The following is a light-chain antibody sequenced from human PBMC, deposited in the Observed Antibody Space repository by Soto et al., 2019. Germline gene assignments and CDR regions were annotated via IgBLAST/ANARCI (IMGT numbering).Light chain of an antibody. CDR3: QSFDSSLV. Sequence: QSVLTQPPSVSGAPGQRVTISCTGSSSNIGAGYGVQWYQQLPGSAPKLLIYGNNNRPSGVPDRFSGSQSGTSASLAISGLQAEDEADYYCQSFDSSLVFGGGTKLTVL. J-gene: IGLJ3*02. V-gene: IGLV1-40*01. CDR2: GNN. CDR1: SSNIGAGYG.